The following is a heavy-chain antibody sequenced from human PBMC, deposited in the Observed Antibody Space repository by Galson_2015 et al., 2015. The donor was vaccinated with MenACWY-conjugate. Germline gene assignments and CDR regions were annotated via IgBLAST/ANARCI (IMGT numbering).Heavy chain of an antibody. Sequence: SLRLSCAASGFTFSTYSMNWVRQAPGKGLEWVSSISSSSSYIYYTDSVKGRFTISRDNAKNSLYLQMNSLRAEDTAVYYCARGGAGTPITIWGQGTMVTVSS. CDR1: GFTFSTYS. J-gene: IGHJ3*02. CDR2: ISSSSSYI. D-gene: IGHD3-16*01. CDR3: ARGGAGTPITI. V-gene: IGHV3-21*01.